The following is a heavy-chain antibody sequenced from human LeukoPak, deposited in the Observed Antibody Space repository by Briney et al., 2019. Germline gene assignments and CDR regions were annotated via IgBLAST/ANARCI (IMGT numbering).Heavy chain of an antibody. D-gene: IGHD5-12*01. J-gene: IGHJ4*02. CDR3: ARGGTIVATITYWYSSSWHLNSPGPPFDY. Sequence: ASVKVSCKASGYTFTGYYMHWVRQAPGQGLEWMGWINPNSGGTNYAQKFQGRVTMTRDTSISTAYMELSRLRSDDTAVYYCARGGTIVATITYWYSSSWHLNSPGPPFDYWGQRTLVTVSS. V-gene: IGHV1-2*02. CDR2: INPNSGGT. CDR1: GYTFTGYY.